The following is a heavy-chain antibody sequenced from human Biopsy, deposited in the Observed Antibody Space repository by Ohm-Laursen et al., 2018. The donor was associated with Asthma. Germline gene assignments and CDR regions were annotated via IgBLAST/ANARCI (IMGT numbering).Heavy chain of an antibody. D-gene: IGHD3-3*01. Sequence: SLRLSCTASGFTFSSFGIHWVRQAPGKGLEWVAVISYDGSDKYYADSVKGRFTISRDNSKNMLYLQMNSLRAEDTAVYYCAKERYYDFWSGYPIWGQGTMVTVSS. J-gene: IGHJ3*02. CDR1: GFTFSSFG. V-gene: IGHV3-30*18. CDR3: AKERYYDFWSGYPI. CDR2: ISYDGSDK.